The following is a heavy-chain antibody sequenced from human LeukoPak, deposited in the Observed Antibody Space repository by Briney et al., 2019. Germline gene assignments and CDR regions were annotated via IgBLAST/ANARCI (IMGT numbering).Heavy chain of an antibody. D-gene: IGHD2-21*02. CDR3: VREDTPATANY. Sequence: QSGGSLRLSCAASGFNFANHAMSWVRQTPGKGLEWVSAISGGGDITYYADSVTGRFTISRDNSKDTLFLQMHSLRPGDTAVYYCVREDTPATANYWGQGTLVTTSS. CDR1: GFNFANHA. V-gene: IGHV3-23*01. J-gene: IGHJ4*02. CDR2: ISGGGDIT.